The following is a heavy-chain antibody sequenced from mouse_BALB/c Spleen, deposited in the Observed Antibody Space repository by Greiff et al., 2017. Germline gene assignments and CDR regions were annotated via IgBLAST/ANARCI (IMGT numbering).Heavy chain of an antibody. V-gene: IGHV2-6-7*01. CDR2: IWGDGST. J-gene: IGHJ4*01. D-gene: IGHD1-3*01. CDR1: GFSLTGYG. CDR3: AREGCSLRGAMDY. Sequence: VKLVESGPGLVAPSQRLSITCTVSGFSLTGYGVNWVRQPPGKGLEWLGMIWGDGSTDYNSALKSRLSISKDNSKSQVFLKMNSLQTDDTARYYCAREGCSLRGAMDYWGQGTSVTVSS.